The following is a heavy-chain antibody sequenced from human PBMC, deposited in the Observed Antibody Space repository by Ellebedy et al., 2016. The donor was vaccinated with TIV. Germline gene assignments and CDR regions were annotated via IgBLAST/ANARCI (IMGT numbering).Heavy chain of an antibody. V-gene: IGHV1-69*13. CDR3: ARQTKNGFGPSLNWFDP. D-gene: IGHD3-16*01. Sequence: ASVKVSCKASGGTFSSYAISWVRQAPGQGLEWMGGIIPIFGTANYAQKFQGRVTITADESTSTAYMELSSLRSEDTAVYYCARQTKNGFGPSLNWFDPWGQGTLVTVSS. CDR2: IIPIFGTA. J-gene: IGHJ5*02. CDR1: GGTFSSYA.